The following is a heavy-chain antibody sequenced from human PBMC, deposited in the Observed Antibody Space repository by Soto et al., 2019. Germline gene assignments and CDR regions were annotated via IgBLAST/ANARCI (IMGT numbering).Heavy chain of an antibody. CDR3: AKFLGGDNFDY. CDR1: GFTFSSYG. D-gene: IGHD3-16*01. Sequence: QVQLVESGGGVVQPGRSLRLSCAASGFTFSSYGMHWVRQAPGKGLEWVAVISYDGSNKYYADSVKGRFTISRDNSKNTLYLQMNSLRAEDTAVYYCAKFLGGDNFDYWGQGTLVTVSS. CDR2: ISYDGSNK. J-gene: IGHJ4*02. V-gene: IGHV3-30*18.